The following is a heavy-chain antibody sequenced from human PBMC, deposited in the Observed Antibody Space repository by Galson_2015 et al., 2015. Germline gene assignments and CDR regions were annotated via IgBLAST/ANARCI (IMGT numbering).Heavy chain of an antibody. CDR2: ISSSSSYI. D-gene: IGHD3-22*01. J-gene: IGHJ6*02. V-gene: IGHV3-21*01. CDR3: ARDSGDSSGYYITLDNYYYYGMDV. Sequence: SLRLSCAASGFTFSSYSMNWVRQAPGKGLEWVSSISSSSSYIYYADSVKGRFTISRDKAKNSLYLQMNSLRAEDPAVYYCARDSGDSSGYYITLDNYYYYGMDVWGQGTTVTVSS. CDR1: GFTFSSYS.